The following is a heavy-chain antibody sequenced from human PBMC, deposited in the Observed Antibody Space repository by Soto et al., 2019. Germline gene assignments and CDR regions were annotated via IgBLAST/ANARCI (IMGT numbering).Heavy chain of an antibody. V-gene: IGHV3-21*01. D-gene: IGHD1-26*01. CDR1: GFTLTTYT. J-gene: IGHJ4*02. Sequence: PGGSLRLSCAASGFTLTTYTMNWVRQAPGMGLEWVSSINGRGNYKYYTDSVEGRFTISRDNAQNSLYLQMNSLRAEDTAVYYCAREDGVVGATSAFDYWGQGKLVTVSS. CDR2: INGRGNYK. CDR3: AREDGVVGATSAFDY.